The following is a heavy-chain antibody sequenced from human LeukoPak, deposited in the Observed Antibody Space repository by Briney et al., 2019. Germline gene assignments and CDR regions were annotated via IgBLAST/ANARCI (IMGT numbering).Heavy chain of an antibody. CDR1: GFAFSSYA. CDR3: AKAGAYDLGNWFDP. Sequence: QPGGSLRLSCAASGFAFSSYAMSWVRQAPGKGLEWVSAISGSGGCTYYADSVKGRFTISRDNSKNTLYLQMNSLRAEDTAVYYCAKAGAYDLGNWFDPWGQGTLVTVSS. J-gene: IGHJ5*02. V-gene: IGHV3-23*01. CDR2: ISGSGGCT. D-gene: IGHD3-3*01.